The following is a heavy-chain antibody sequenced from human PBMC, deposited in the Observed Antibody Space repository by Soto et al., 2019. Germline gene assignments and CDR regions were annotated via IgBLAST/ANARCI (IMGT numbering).Heavy chain of an antibody. J-gene: IGHJ6*02. CDR2: INPSGGST. Sequence: ASVKVSCKASGCTFTSYYMHWVRQAPGQGLEWMGIINPSGGSTSYAQKFQGRVTMTRDTSTSTVYMELSSLRSEDTAVYYCARDGGYCSSTSCYTYYYYGMDVWGQGTTVTVSS. D-gene: IGHD2-2*02. V-gene: IGHV1-46*01. CDR1: GCTFTSYY. CDR3: ARDGGYCSSTSCYTYYYYGMDV.